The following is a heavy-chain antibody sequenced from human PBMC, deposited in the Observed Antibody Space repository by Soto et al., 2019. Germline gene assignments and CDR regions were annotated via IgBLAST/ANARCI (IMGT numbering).Heavy chain of an antibody. Sequence: QVQLVESGGGVVQPGRSLRLSCAASGFTFSSYGMHWVRQAPGKGLEWVALIWYDGSNQYYADSVKGRFTISRDNSKKTLYLQMNSLRAEDTAVYYCVTLDWSGHWGQGTLVTVCS. V-gene: IGHV3-33*01. CDR3: VTLDWSGH. CDR2: IWYDGSNQ. J-gene: IGHJ5*02. CDR1: GFTFSSYG.